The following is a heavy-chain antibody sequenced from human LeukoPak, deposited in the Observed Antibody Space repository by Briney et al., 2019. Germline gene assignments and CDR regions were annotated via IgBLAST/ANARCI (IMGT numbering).Heavy chain of an antibody. CDR2: IYYSGST. CDR1: GGSISSGGYY. Sequence: SETLSLTCTVSGGSISSGGYYWSWIRQHPGKGLEWIGYIYYSGSTYYNPSLKSRVTISVDTSKNQFSLKLSSVTAADTAVYYCASHRVTALGYYYGMDVWGQGTTVTVSS. D-gene: IGHD5-18*01. CDR3: ASHRVTALGYYYGMDV. V-gene: IGHV4-31*03. J-gene: IGHJ6*02.